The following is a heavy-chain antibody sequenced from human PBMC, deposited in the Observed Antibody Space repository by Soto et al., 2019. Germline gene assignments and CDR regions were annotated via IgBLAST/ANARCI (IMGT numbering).Heavy chain of an antibody. Sequence: VQLQESGPGLVKPSETLSLTCTVSGTSISSYYWSWIRQPPGKGLEWIANIHYSGTTNYNPSLASRVTLSVDTSKNQSSLKMTSMTAANRAMYFCARYNSYAIDYWGRGTLVTVSS. D-gene: IGHD2-8*01. V-gene: IGHV4-59*01. CDR2: IHYSGTT. CDR1: GTSISSYY. CDR3: ARYNSYAIDY. J-gene: IGHJ4*02.